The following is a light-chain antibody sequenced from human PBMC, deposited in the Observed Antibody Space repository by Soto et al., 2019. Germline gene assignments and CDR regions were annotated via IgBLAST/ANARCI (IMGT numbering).Light chain of an antibody. CDR2: GGS. J-gene: IGKJ2*01. V-gene: IGKV3-15*01. CDR1: QSVRSY. CDR3: QQYNNWPYT. Sequence: EIVMTQSPATLSVSPGDRATLSCRASQSVRSYLAWYQQKPGQSPRLLISGGSTRATGFPARFSGSGSGTEFTLTISNLQSEDFAVYYCQQYNNWPYTFGQGTRVDIK.